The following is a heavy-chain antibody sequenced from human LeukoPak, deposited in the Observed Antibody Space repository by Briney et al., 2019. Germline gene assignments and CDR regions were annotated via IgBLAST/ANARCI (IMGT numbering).Heavy chain of an antibody. V-gene: IGHV4-34*01. Sequence: SETLSLTCAVYGGSFSGYYWSWIRQPPGKGLEWIGEINHSGSTNYNPSLKSRVTISVDTSKNQFSLKLSSVTAADTAVYYCARYQSRGIKGGFDYWGQGTLVTVSS. D-gene: IGHD2-2*01. CDR1: GGSFSGYY. CDR2: INHSGST. CDR3: ARYQSRGIKGGFDY. J-gene: IGHJ4*02.